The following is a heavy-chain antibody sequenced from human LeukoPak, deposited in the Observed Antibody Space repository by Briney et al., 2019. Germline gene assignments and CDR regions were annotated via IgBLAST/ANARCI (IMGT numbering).Heavy chain of an antibody. Sequence: ASVKVSCKASGYTLTGYYMHWVRQAPGQGLEWTGWINPNSGGTNYAQKFQGRVTMTRDTSTSTAYMELSRLRSDDTAVYYCARDTDIVVVPAALDYWGQGTLVTVSS. V-gene: IGHV1-2*02. D-gene: IGHD2-2*01. J-gene: IGHJ4*02. CDR1: GYTLTGYY. CDR3: ARDTDIVVVPAALDY. CDR2: INPNSGGT.